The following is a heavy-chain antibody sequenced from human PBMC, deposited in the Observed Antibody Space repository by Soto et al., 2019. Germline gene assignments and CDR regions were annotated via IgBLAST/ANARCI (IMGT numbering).Heavy chain of an antibody. Sequence: PGGSLRLSCAASGFTFRTYAMSWVRQAPGKGLEWVSAISGSGDSIYYADSVKGRFTISRDNSKNTLYLQMNSLRAEDTAVYYCAKNWDTTFSSSSHWGQEPWSPSPQ. CDR3: AKNWDTTFSSSSH. V-gene: IGHV3-23*01. J-gene: IGHJ4*01. CDR1: GFTFRTYA. CDR2: ISGSGDSI. D-gene: IGHD6-6*01.